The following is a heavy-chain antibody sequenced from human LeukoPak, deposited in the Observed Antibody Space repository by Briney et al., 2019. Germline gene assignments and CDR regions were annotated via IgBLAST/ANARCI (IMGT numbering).Heavy chain of an antibody. Sequence: SGPTLVKPTQTLTLTCTFSGFSLSSSGVGVAWTRQPPGKALEWLALIYWDGDKRHSPSLERRLTITKDTSKNQVVLTMTNMDPVDTATYFCARSGRYSSGSHPFDYWGQGTLVTVSS. D-gene: IGHD6-19*01. V-gene: IGHV2-5*02. CDR3: ARSGRYSSGSHPFDY. J-gene: IGHJ4*02. CDR2: IYWDGDK. CDR1: GFSLSSSGVG.